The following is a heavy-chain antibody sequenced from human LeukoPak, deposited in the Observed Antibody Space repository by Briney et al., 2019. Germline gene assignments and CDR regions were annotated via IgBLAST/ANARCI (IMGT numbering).Heavy chain of an antibody. CDR3: TRVAYCGGDCYSTDY. J-gene: IGHJ4*02. CDR1: GFTFSSYW. D-gene: IGHD2-21*02. CDR2: IDSDGSST. V-gene: IGHV3-74*01. Sequence: PGGSLRLSCATSGFTFSSYWMHWVRQAPGKRLVWVSRIDSDGSSTSYADSVKGRFTISRDNAKNTLYLQMNSLRAEDTAVYYCTRVAYCGGDCYSTDYWRQATLVTVSS.